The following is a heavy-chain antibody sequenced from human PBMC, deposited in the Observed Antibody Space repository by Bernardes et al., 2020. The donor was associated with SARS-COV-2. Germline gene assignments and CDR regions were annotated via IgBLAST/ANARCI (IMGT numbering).Heavy chain of an antibody. V-gene: IGHV3-15*01. J-gene: IGHJ4*02. Sequence: GGSLRLSCAAFGFTFSDAWMSWVRQAPGKGLEWVARIKSRGHGGTTEYAAPVQGRFTISRDDSTDTLYLQMNSLITEDTAVYFCTRDHFDWGQGTLVTVSS. CDR2: IKSRGHGGTT. CDR1: GFTFSDAW. CDR3: TRDHFD.